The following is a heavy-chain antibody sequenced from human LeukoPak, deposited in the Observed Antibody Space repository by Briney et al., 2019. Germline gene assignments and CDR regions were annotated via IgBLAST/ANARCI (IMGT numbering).Heavy chain of an antibody. CDR3: ARAPYGVVTHDAFDI. V-gene: IGHV1-2*02. Sequence: GASLKVSCKASGYTFTGYYMHWVRQAPGQGLEWMGWINPNSGGTNYAQKFQGRVTMTRDTSISTAYMELSRLRSDDTAVYYCARAPYGVVTHDAFDIWGQGTMVRVYS. CDR2: INPNSGGT. D-gene: IGHD4-23*01. CDR1: GYTFTGYY. J-gene: IGHJ3*02.